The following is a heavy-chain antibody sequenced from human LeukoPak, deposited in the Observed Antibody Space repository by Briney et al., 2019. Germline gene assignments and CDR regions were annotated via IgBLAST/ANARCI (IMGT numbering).Heavy chain of an antibody. V-gene: IGHV1-2*02. CDR1: GYTFTDYY. J-gene: IGHJ5*02. D-gene: IGHD6-13*01. Sequence: GASVKVSCKASGYTFTDYYMHWVRQAPGQGLEWMGWINPISGGTNYAQQFQGRVTMTRDTSISTAYMELSNLRSDDTAVYYCARGIAAAGGRWFDPWGQGTLVTISS. CDR2: INPISGGT. CDR3: ARGIAAAGGRWFDP.